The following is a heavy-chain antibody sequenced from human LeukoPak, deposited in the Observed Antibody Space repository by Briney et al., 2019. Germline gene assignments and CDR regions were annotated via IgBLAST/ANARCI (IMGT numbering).Heavy chain of an antibody. Sequence: SETLSLTCTVSGGSISSYYWSWIRQPPGKGLEWIGYIYYSGSTNYNPSLKSRVTISVDTSKNQFSLKLSSVTAADTAVYYCAREPMVRGVMGNWFDPWGQGTLVTVSS. CDR3: AREPMVRGVMGNWFDP. D-gene: IGHD3-10*01. CDR2: IYYSGST. V-gene: IGHV4-59*01. J-gene: IGHJ5*02. CDR1: GGSISSYY.